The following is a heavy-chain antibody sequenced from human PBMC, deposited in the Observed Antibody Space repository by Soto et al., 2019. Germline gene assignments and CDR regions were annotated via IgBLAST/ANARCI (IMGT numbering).Heavy chain of an antibody. Sequence: GGSLRLSCAASGFTFSSYAMHWVRQAPGKGLEWVAVISYDGSNKYYADSVKGRFTISRDNSKNTLYLQMNSLRAEDTAVYYCATSIAARPDYWGQGNLVTVSS. J-gene: IGHJ4*02. CDR3: ATSIAARPDY. V-gene: IGHV3-30-3*01. CDR2: ISYDGSNK. CDR1: GFTFSSYA. D-gene: IGHD6-6*01.